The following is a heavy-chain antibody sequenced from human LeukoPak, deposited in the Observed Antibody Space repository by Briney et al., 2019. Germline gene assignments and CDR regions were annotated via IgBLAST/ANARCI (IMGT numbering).Heavy chain of an antibody. CDR2: INPNSGGT. Sequence: ASVKVSCKASGYTFTGYYMHWVRQAPGQGLEWMGWINPNSGGTNYAQKFQGRVTMTRDTSISTAYMELSRLRSDDTAVYYCARGPFVVVPAAPGDYWGQGTLVTVSS. CDR3: ARGPFVVVPAAPGDY. V-gene: IGHV1-2*02. D-gene: IGHD2-2*01. CDR1: GYTFTGYY. J-gene: IGHJ4*02.